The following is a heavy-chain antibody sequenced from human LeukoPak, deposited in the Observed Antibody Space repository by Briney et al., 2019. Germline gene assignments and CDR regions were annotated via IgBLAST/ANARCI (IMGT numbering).Heavy chain of an antibody. V-gene: IGHV1-69*05. Sequence: GASVTVSFKASGGTFIIYAISWVRQAPGQGLEWMGGIIPIFGTANYAQKFQGRVTITTDESTSTAYMELSSLRSEDTAVYYCARDRRTTVTTSYYYYMDVWGKGTTVTVSS. CDR1: GGTFIIYA. CDR2: IIPIFGTA. J-gene: IGHJ6*03. CDR3: ARDRRTTVTTSYYYYMDV. D-gene: IGHD4-17*01.